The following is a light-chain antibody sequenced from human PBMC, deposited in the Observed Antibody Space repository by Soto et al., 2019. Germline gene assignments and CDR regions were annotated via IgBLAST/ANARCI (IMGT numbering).Light chain of an antibody. J-gene: IGLJ3*02. V-gene: IGLV1-47*01. CDR2: RNN. CDR3: AAWDGSLSGWV. Sequence: QSVLTQPPSASGTPGQRVTISCSGSNSNIETNYVYWYHQLPGTAPKVLIYRNNQRPSRVPDRFSASKSGTSASLAISGLRSEDEADYYCAAWDGSLSGWVFGGGTKLTVL. CDR1: NSNIETNY.